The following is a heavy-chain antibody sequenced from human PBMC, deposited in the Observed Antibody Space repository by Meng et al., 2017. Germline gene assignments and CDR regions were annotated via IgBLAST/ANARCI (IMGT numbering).Heavy chain of an antibody. CDR3: ASGWYMFQT. CDR2: TYYRSKWYN. D-gene: IGHD6-19*01. CDR1: GDTVSSDSAA. V-gene: IGHV6-1*01. J-gene: IGHJ4*02. Sequence: QLQQSGPGLMKPSQTLSLTCAISGDTVSSDSAAWNWIRQSPSRGLEWLGRTYYRSKWYNDFAVSVKSRIIINPDTSKNHFSLQLNSVTPEDTAVYYCASGWYMFQTWGQGTLVTVSS.